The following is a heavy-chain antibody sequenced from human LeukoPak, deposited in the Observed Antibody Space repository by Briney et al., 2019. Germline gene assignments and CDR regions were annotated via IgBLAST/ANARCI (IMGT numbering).Heavy chain of an antibody. D-gene: IGHD6-19*01. V-gene: IGHV3-11*01. J-gene: IGHJ4*02. CDR3: ARGESAMAGPIHDY. CDR2: ISSSASMI. CDR1: GFTFNDYY. Sequence: GGSLRLSCAASGFTFNDYYMSWIRQAPGKGLEWVSYISSSASMIYYADSVKGRFTISRDNAKNSLYLQMNSLRADDTAVYYCARGESAMAGPIHDYWGQGTLVTVSS.